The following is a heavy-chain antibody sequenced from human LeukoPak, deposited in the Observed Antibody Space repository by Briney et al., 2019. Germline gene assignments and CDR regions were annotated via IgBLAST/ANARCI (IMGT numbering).Heavy chain of an antibody. J-gene: IGHJ4*02. D-gene: IGHD1-26*01. Sequence: SETLSLTRTVSGGSISSYYWSWIRQPPGKGLEWIGYIYYSGSTNYNPSLKSRVTISVDTSKNQFSLKLSSVTAADTAVYYCAREGKISGSDDYWGQGTLVTVSS. CDR2: IYYSGST. V-gene: IGHV4-59*01. CDR3: AREGKISGSDDY. CDR1: GGSISSYY.